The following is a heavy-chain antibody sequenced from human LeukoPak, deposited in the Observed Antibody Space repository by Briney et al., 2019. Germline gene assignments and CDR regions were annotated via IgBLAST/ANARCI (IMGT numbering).Heavy chain of an antibody. V-gene: IGHV4-39*01. CDR3: ARRRASTDQLLFVSYPRGGNCYVS. J-gene: IGHJ5*02. D-gene: IGHD3-16*01. CDR2: IYHTGSI. Sequence: PSETETLMCAVSGGSITNNNYFGGWIRQPPGKGLEWIGGIYHTGSIYYNPALKSRVTISADTSKNQFSLNLSSVSAADTAVYYCARRRASTDQLLFVSYPRGGNCYVSWGQGTLVTVSS. CDR1: GGSITNNNYF.